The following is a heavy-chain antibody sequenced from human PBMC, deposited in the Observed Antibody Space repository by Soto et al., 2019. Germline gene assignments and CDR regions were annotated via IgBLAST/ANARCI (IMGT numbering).Heavy chain of an antibody. CDR2: IIPILGIA. D-gene: IGHD3-16*01. CDR3: ARDRMGELTDS. CDR1: GGTFSSYT. V-gene: IGHV1-69*08. J-gene: IGHJ5*01. Sequence: QVQLVQSGAEVKKPGSSVKVSCKASGGTFSSYTISWVRQAPGQGLEWMGRIIPILGIANYAQKFQGRVTITADKSTSTAYMELSSLRSEDTAVYYCARDRMGELTDSWGQGPLVTVSS.